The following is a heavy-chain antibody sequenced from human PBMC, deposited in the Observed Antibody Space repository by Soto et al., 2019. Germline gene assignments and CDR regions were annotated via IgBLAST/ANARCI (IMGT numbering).Heavy chain of an antibody. CDR1: GFRFRTRA. Sequence: GGSLRLSCAASGFRFRTRAMSWVRQAAGKGLEWVASIRPGGDSRYYADSVKGRFAVSRDNSNVTLYLQMDSLRVEDTAIYYCTTHAEGAPWAGGFDSWGQGTLVTAPQ. CDR2: IRPGGDSR. CDR3: TTHAEGAPWAGGFDS. D-gene: IGHD1-26*01. V-gene: IGHV3-23*01. J-gene: IGHJ5*01.